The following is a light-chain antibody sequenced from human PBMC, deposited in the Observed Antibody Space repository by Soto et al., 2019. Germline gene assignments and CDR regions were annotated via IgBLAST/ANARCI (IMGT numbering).Light chain of an antibody. CDR2: RAS. J-gene: IGKJ5*01. Sequence: TNSPATRALSPGERATPSFRARQSLSKPLVWYQQKPGQAPRLLTDRASNSATGIPARFSGSGSGTDFTLTISSLEPEDLSVYYCQPRSHWIPFAQRTRLEI. V-gene: IGKV3-11*01. CDR3: QPRSHWIP. CDR1: QSLSKP.